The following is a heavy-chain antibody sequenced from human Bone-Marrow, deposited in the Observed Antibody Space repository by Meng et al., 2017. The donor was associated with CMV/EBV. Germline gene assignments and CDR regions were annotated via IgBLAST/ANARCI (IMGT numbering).Heavy chain of an antibody. CDR2: IIPIFGTA. J-gene: IGHJ5*02. V-gene: IGHV1-69*12. D-gene: IGHD3-22*01. CDR3: ARDRPNYYDSTLNWFDP. CDR1: GGTFRSYA. Sequence: QVPLVQVVAEGKKPAASVQGPWKALGGTFRSYAFSGVRQAPGQGLEGMGGIIPIFGTANYAQKFQGSVTIPADESTSTAYMELSSLRSEDTAVYYCARDRPNYYDSTLNWFDPWGQGTLVTVSS.